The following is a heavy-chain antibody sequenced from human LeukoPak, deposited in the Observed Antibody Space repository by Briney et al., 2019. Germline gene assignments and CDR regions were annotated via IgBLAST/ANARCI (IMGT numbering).Heavy chain of an antibody. CDR3: AREDDFWSGYSGWFDP. V-gene: IGHV1-2*02. Sequence: ASVKVSCKASGYTFTGYYMHWVRQPPGQGLEWMGWINPNSGGTNYAQKFQGRVTMTRDTSISTAYMELRRLRSDDTAVYYCAREDDFWSGYSGWFDPWGQGTLVTVSS. CDR2: INPNSGGT. D-gene: IGHD3-3*01. CDR1: GYTFTGYY. J-gene: IGHJ5*02.